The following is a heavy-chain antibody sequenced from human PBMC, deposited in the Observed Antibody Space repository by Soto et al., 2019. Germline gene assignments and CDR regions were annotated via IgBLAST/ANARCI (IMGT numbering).Heavy chain of an antibody. Sequence: GSLRLSCAASGFTFSSYAMNWVRQAPGKGLEWVSSISGSATTTYYADSVKGRFTISRDNSKNMLYLQMNSLRAEDTAVYYCARDAGDILTGFYFDYWGQGTLVTVSS. CDR2: ISGSATTT. V-gene: IGHV3-23*01. CDR1: GFTFSSYA. CDR3: ARDAGDILTGFYFDY. J-gene: IGHJ4*02. D-gene: IGHD3-9*01.